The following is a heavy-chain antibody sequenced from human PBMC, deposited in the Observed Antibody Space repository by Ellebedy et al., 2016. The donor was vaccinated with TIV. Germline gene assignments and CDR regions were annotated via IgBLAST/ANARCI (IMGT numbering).Heavy chain of an antibody. V-gene: IGHV1-2*02. D-gene: IGHD6-19*01. J-gene: IGHJ5*02. CDR3: ARQPQNGSYGLFP. CDR1: GYTFTASY. CDR2: INFNSGAT. Sequence: ASVKVSCKASGYTFTASYMHWVRQAPGQGLEWMGWINFNSGATKYIQNFQGRVTMTRDMSTSTVYMELSSLTSDDTAMYYCARQPQNGSYGLFPWGQGTLITVSS.